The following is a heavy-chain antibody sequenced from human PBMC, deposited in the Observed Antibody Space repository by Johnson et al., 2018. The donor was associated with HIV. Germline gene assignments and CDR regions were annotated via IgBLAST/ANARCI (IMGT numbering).Heavy chain of an antibody. V-gene: IGHV3-15*01. D-gene: IGHD3-10*01. CDR3: AKDRGLSAFDI. J-gene: IGHJ3*02. CDR1: GFTFNNTW. Sequence: VQLVESGGGLVKPGESLRLSCATSGFTFNNTWMSWVRQAPGKGLEWLGHLKSNTDGGTTDYADSVKGRFTISRDNSKNTLYLQMNSLRAEDTAVYYCAKDRGLSAFDIWGQGTMVTVSS. CDR2: LKSNTDGGTT.